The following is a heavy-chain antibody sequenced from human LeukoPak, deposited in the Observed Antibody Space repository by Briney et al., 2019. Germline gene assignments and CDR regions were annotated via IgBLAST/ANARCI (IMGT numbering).Heavy chain of an antibody. CDR2: IYHSGRT. CDR1: GGSISSSSYY. Sequence: NPSETLSLTCTVSGGSISSSSYYWGWIRQPPGKGLEWIGEIYHSGRTNYNPSLKSRVTISVDKSNNHFSLKLRSVTAADTAVYYCARDPGYCSGGSCYSFDSWGQGTLVTVSS. V-gene: IGHV4-39*07. CDR3: ARDPGYCSGGSCYSFDS. D-gene: IGHD2-15*01. J-gene: IGHJ4*02.